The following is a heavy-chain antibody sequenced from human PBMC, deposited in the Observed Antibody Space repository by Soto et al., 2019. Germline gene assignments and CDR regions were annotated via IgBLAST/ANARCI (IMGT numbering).Heavy chain of an antibody. J-gene: IGHJ3*02. CDR2: IIPIFGTA. Sequence: QVQLVQSGAEVKKPGSSVKVSCKASGGTFSSYAISWVRQAPGQGLEWMGGIIPIFGTANYAQKFQGRVTITADDATSTAYMELSSLRSEDTAVYYCASGAPKYYYDSSGYYPIDAFDIWGQGTMVTVSS. CDR3: ASGAPKYYYDSSGYYPIDAFDI. CDR1: GGTFSSYA. D-gene: IGHD3-22*01. V-gene: IGHV1-69*01.